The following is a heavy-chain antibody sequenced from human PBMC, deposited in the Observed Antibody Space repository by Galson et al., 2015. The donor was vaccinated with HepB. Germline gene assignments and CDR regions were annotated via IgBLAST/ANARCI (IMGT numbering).Heavy chain of an antibody. D-gene: IGHD2-2*01. V-gene: IGHV4-39*01. CDR3: VRRISFYYGMDV. Sequence: SETLSLTCTVSGGSISTSTGYFWGWIRQPPGKGLEWIGSISYSGSTYYNPSLKSRVSISMDTSKNQFSLKLRSVTAAESAVYYCVRRISFYYGMDVWGQGTTVTVSS. CDR2: ISYSGST. CDR1: GGSISTSTGYF. J-gene: IGHJ6*02.